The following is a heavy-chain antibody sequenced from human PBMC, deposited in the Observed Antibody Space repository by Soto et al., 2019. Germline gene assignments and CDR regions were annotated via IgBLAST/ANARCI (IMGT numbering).Heavy chain of an antibody. J-gene: IGHJ6*03. CDR3: AKSAAAAGTLSPYYYYYMDV. V-gene: IGHV3-23*01. CDR1: GFTFSSYA. D-gene: IGHD6-13*01. Sequence: EVQLLESGGGLVQPGGSLRLSCAASGFTFSSYAMSWVRQAPGKGLEWASAISGSGGSTYYADSVKGRFTISRDNSKNTLYLQMNSLRAEDTAVYYCAKSAAAAGTLSPYYYYYMDVWGKGTTVTVSS. CDR2: ISGSGGST.